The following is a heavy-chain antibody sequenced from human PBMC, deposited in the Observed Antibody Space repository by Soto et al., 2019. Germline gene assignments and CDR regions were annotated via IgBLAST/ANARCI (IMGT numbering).Heavy chain of an antibody. D-gene: IGHD3-22*01. V-gene: IGHV3-48*02. Sequence: PGGSLRLSCAASGFTFSSYSMNWVRQAPGKGLEWVSYISSSSSTIYYADSVKGRFTISRDNAKNSLYLQMNSLRDEDTAVYYCARDWDYYDSSGYWFDPWGQGTLVTVSS. CDR2: ISSSSSTI. CDR1: GFTFSSYS. CDR3: ARDWDYYDSSGYWFDP. J-gene: IGHJ5*02.